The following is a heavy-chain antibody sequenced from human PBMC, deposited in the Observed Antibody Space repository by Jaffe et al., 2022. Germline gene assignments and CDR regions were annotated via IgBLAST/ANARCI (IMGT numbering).Heavy chain of an antibody. CDR3: IRGLTIPGAKYWFDP. Sequence: EVQLVESGGGLVQPGRSLRLTCTGSGFTFGDYAVSWVRQAPGKGLEWVGLIRSRLYGGTIEYAASVKGRFIISRDDSKSIACLQMNSLKTEDTAMYYCIRGLTIPGAKYWFDPWGQGTVVTVSS. J-gene: IGHJ5*02. CDR2: IRSRLYGGTI. D-gene: IGHD3-9*01. CDR1: GFTFGDYA. V-gene: IGHV3-49*04.